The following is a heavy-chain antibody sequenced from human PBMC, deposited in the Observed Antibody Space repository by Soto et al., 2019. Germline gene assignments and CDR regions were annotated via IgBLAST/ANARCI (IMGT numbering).Heavy chain of an antibody. CDR2: ISYNGRNK. J-gene: IGHJ5*02. D-gene: IGHD2-2*01. CDR3: AKDFVGGTIDP. Sequence: QVQLVESGGGVVQPGRSPRLSCAASGFIFSSYGMHWVRQAPGKGLEWVAVISYNGRNKYYADSVKGRFTISRDNSKNTLYLQMNSLRAEDTAVYYCAKDFVGGTIDPWGQGTLVTVSS. CDR1: GFIFSSYG. V-gene: IGHV3-30*18.